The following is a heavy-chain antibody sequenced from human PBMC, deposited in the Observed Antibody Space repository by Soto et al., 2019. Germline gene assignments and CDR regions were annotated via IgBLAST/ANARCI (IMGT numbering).Heavy chain of an antibody. J-gene: IGHJ3*01. V-gene: IGHV3-48*02. D-gene: IGHD6-19*01. CDR2: ISGSSNSI. CDR1: GFTFSSFS. Sequence: EVQLLESGGGLVQPGGSLRLSCAASGFTFSSFSMNWVRQAPGKGLEWVSHISGSSNSIYYADSVKGRFTISRDDAKDSMYLQMNSLRDEDTAIYYCSRTRTSGVEMAGYAVEVWGQGTVVTVSS. CDR3: SRTRTSGVEMAGYAVEV.